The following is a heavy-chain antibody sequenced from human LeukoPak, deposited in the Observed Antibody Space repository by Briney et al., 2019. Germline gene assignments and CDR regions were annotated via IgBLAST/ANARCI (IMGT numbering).Heavy chain of an antibody. CDR3: ASPQVPFDSGSYAPFDY. V-gene: IGHV3-30*19. CDR1: GFTFSSYG. CDR2: ISYDGSNK. J-gene: IGHJ4*02. Sequence: PGGSLRLSCAASGFTFSSYGMHWVRQAPGKGLEWVAVISYDGSNKYYADSVKGRFTISRDNSKNTLYLQMNSLRAEDTAVYYCASPQVPFDSGSYAPFDYWGQGTLVSVSS. D-gene: IGHD1-26*01.